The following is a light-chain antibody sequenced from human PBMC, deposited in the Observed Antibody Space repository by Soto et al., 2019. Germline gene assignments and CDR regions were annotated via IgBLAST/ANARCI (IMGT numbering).Light chain of an antibody. Sequence: SYVLTQPSSVSVAPGQTARITCGGNNIGFKSVYWYQQRPGQAPVLVVSEDTDRPAGIPERISASNSGNTATLTISGVEGGDEADYYCQVWDSGSDQLVFGGGTTVTV. V-gene: IGLV3-21*02. J-gene: IGLJ2*01. CDR1: NIGFKS. CDR2: EDT. CDR3: QVWDSGSDQLV.